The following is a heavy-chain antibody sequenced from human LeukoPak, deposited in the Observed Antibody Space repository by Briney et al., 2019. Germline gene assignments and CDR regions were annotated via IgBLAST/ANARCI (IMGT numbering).Heavy chain of an antibody. V-gene: IGHV3-48*01. CDR1: GFTFSSYS. CDR3: ARAPARMTIFGVVIDAFDI. J-gene: IGHJ3*02. D-gene: IGHD3-3*01. CDR2: ISSSSSTI. Sequence: PGGSLRLSCAASGFTFSSYSMNWVRQAPGKGLEWVSYISSSSSTIYYADSVKGRFTISRDNAKNSLYLQMNSLRAEDTAVYYCARAPARMTIFGVVIDAFDIWGQGTMVTVSS.